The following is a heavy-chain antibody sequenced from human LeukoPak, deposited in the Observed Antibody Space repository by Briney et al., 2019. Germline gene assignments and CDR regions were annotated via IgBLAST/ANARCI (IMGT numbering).Heavy chain of an antibody. CDR3: AKDPNGDYIGAFDT. J-gene: IGHJ3*02. CDR2: ISGSGDRT. V-gene: IGHV3-23*01. D-gene: IGHD4-17*01. Sequence: AGGSLRLSCAASGITASSYAMTWVRQAPGKGLEWVSSISGSGDRTMYADSVKGRFTISRDNFKNTLYLQMNSLRAEDTALYHCAKDPNGDYIGAFDTWGQGTMVTVSS. CDR1: GITASSYA.